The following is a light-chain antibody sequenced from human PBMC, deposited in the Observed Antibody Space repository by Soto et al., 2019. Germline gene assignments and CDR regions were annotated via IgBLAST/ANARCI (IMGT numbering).Light chain of an antibody. V-gene: IGKV3-20*01. CDR3: QQYGSSPWT. Sequence: ENVLTQSPGTLSLSPGERATLSCRASQSVSSYSLAWYQQKPGQAPRLVMYGTSNRATGIPDRFSGSGSGTDFTLTISRLEPEDFAVYYCQQYGSSPWTFGQGTKVDIK. CDR1: QSVSSYS. CDR2: GTS. J-gene: IGKJ1*01.